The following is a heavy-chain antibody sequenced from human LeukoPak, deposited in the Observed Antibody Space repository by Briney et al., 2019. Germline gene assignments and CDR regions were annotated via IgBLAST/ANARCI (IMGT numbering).Heavy chain of an antibody. CDR1: EFTFSSYG. CDR2: ISYDGSNK. CDR3: AKVEPTVTHFDY. D-gene: IGHD4-17*01. J-gene: IGHJ4*02. V-gene: IGHV3-30*18. Sequence: PGGSLRLSCAASEFTFSSYGMHWVRQAPGKGLEWVAVISYDGSNKYYADSVKGRFTISRDNSKNTLYLQMNSLRAEDTAVYYCAKVEPTVTHFDYWGQGTLVTVSS.